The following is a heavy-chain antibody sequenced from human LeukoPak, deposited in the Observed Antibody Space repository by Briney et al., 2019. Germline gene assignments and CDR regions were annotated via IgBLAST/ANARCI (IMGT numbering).Heavy chain of an antibody. J-gene: IGHJ5*02. CDR1: GGSFSGYY. CDR2: INHSGST. D-gene: IGHD2-2*01. Sequence: PSETLSLTCAVYGGSFSGYYWSWIRQTPGKGLEWIGEINHSGSTNYNPSLKSRVTISVDTSKNQFSLKLSSVTAADTAVYYCARGLSDCSSTSCLGSSWFDPWGQGTLVTVSS. CDR3: ARGLSDCSSTSCLGSSWFDP. V-gene: IGHV4-34*01.